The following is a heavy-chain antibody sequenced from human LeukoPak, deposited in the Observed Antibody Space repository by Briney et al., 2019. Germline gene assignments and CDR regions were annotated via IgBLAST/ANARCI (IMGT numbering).Heavy chain of an antibody. CDR2: INPNSGGT. J-gene: IGHJ3*02. CDR3: ARSDHNSWNAFDI. D-gene: IGHD1-26*01. V-gene: IGHV1-2*02. CDR1: GYTFTGYY. Sequence: ASVKVSCKASGYTFTGYYMHWVRQAPGQGLEWIGWINPNSGGTNYAQKFQGRVTMTRDTSISTAYMELSRLRSDDTAVYYCARSDHNSWNAFDIWGQGTMVTVSS.